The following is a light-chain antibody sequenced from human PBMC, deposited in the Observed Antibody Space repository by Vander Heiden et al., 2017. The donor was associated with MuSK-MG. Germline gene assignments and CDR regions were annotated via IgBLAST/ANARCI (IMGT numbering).Light chain of an antibody. J-gene: IGKJ2*01. V-gene: IGKV3-15*01. Sequence: EIVMTQSPATLSVSPGERATLSCRASQSVSSNLAWYQQKPGQAPRLLIYGASTRATGIPARFSGSGSGTEFTLTISSLQSEDFAVYYCQHDNNWPPVFGQGTKLEIK. CDR2: GAS. CDR1: QSVSSN. CDR3: QHDNNWPPV.